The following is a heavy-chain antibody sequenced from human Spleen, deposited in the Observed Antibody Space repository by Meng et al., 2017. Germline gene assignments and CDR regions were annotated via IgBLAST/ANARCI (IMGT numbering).Heavy chain of an antibody. CDR3: GRVSGSGNYMDY. Sequence: ASVKVSCKASGYTFTTHGITWVRQATGQGPEWMGWISSYNGNTNYAQRLQDRVTLTTDTTTSTGYMEMTSLRSDDTAVYYCGRVSGSGNYMDYWGQGTLVTVSS. CDR2: ISSYNGNT. J-gene: IGHJ4*02. V-gene: IGHV1-18*01. D-gene: IGHD3-10*01. CDR1: GYTFTTHG.